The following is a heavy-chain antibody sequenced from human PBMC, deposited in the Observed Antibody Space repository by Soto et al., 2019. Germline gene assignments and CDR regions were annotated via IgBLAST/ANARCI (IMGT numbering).Heavy chain of an antibody. J-gene: IGHJ3*02. CDR2: IYYSGST. CDR3: ARRRGAFDI. CDR1: GGSISSSSYY. V-gene: IGHV4-39*01. Sequence: QLQLQESGPGLVKPSETLSLTCTVSGGSISSSSYYWGWIRRHPGKGLEWIGSIYYSGSTYYNPSLKSRVTISVDTSKNQFSLKLSSVTAADTAVYYCARRRGAFDIWGQGTMVTVSS.